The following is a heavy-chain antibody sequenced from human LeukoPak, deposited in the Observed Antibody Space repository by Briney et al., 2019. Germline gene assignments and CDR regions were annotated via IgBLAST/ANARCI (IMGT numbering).Heavy chain of an antibody. J-gene: IGHJ6*02. CDR2: INHSGST. CDR1: GGSFSGYY. CDR3: ARGRWNDDYYYYGMDV. D-gene: IGHD1-1*01. V-gene: IGHV4-34*01. Sequence: SETLSLTCAVYGGSFSGYYWSWIRQPPGKGLEWIGGINHSGSTNYNPSLKSRVTISVDTSKNQFSLKLSSVTAADTAVYYCARGRWNDDYYYYGMDVWGQGTTVTVSS.